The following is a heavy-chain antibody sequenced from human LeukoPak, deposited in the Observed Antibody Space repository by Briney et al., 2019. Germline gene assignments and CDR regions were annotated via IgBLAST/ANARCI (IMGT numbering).Heavy chain of an antibody. D-gene: IGHD6-19*01. J-gene: IGHJ4*02. CDR2: INSDGSTT. CDR3: ARVIYSGWEGELSD. V-gene: IGHV3-74*01. Sequence: PGGSLRLSCAASGFTFSIYWVHWVRHAPGKGLVWVSRINSDGSTTSYADSVMGRFTISRDNAKNTLYLQMNSLRAEDTAVYYCARVIYSGWEGELSDWGQGTLVTVSS. CDR1: GFTFSIYW.